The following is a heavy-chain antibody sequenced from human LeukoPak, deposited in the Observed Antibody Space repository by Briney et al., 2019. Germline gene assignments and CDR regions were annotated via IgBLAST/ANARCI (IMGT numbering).Heavy chain of an antibody. D-gene: IGHD6-19*01. CDR2: ISSSSSTI. CDR1: GFTFSNYW. J-gene: IGHJ4*02. CDR3: ARYATVAAHRDFDY. Sequence: GGSLRLSCAASGFTFSNYWMSWVRQAPGKGLEWISYISSSSSTIYYADSVKGRFTISRDNAKNSLYLQMNSLRAEDTAVYYCARYATVAAHRDFDYWGQGTLVTVSS. V-gene: IGHV3-48*01.